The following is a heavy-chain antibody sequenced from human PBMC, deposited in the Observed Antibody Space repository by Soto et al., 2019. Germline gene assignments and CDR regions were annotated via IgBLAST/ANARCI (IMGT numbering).Heavy chain of an antibody. CDR3: VTSRVRIAVAGETEYSFNQ. D-gene: IGHD6-19*01. CDR1: GYTFTGYY. CDR2: VNPNSDGT. Sequence: QVQLLQSGAEVKKPWASVKVSCKASGYTFTGYYIHWGRQAPGQGLEWMGWVNPNSDGTNDAEKFQGLVTTSRDTSISAAYSDLSRPRSDDTAVYYCVTSRVRIAVAGETEYSFNQWGPGTLVTGSS. V-gene: IGHV1-2*02. J-gene: IGHJ4*02.